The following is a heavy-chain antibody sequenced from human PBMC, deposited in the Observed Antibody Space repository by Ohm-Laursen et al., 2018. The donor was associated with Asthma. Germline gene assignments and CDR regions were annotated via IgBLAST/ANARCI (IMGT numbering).Heavy chain of an antibody. D-gene: IGHD1-26*01. CDR2: MYNSGST. V-gene: IGHV4-61*03. CDR3: ARSRRGGTYPLYYGMDV. J-gene: IGHJ6*02. Sequence: GTLSLTCSVSGAAVSSYSVYWSWTRQPPGKGLEWLGYMYNSGSTAYNPSLKSRITISVDTSKNHFSLRLISATAADTAVYYCARSRRGGTYPLYYGMDVWGQGTTVTVTS. CDR1: GAAVSSYSVY.